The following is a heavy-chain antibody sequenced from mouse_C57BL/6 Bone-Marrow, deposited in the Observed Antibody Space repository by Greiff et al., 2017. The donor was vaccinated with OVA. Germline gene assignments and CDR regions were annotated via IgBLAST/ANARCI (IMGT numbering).Heavy chain of an antibody. CDR3: AREDGNWFAY. Sequence: VMLVESGAELARPGASVKMSCKASGYTFTSYTLHWVKQRPGQGLEWIGYITPSSGYTKYNQKFKDKATLTADKSSSTAYMQLSSLTSEDSAVYYCAREDGNWFAYWGQGTLVTVSA. D-gene: IGHD2-1*01. CDR2: ITPSSGYT. V-gene: IGHV1-4*01. J-gene: IGHJ3*01. CDR1: GYTFTSYT.